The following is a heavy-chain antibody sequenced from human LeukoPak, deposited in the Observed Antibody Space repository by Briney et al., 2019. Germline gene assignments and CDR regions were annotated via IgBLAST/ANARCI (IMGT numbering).Heavy chain of an antibody. V-gene: IGHV3-48*04. CDR1: GFTFSSYS. Sequence: TGGSLRLSCAASGFTFSSYSMNWVRQAPGKGLEWVSYISSSSSTIYYADSVKGRFTTSRDNAKNSLYLQMNSLRAEDTAVYYCARDPRGWRSDFWGQGTLVTVSS. CDR3: ARDPRGWRSDF. J-gene: IGHJ4*02. CDR2: ISSSSSTI. D-gene: IGHD3-3*01.